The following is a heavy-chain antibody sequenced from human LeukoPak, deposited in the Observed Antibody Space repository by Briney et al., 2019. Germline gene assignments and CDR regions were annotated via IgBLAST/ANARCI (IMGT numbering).Heavy chain of an antibody. D-gene: IGHD3-10*01. J-gene: IGHJ3*02. V-gene: IGHV4-59*01. CDR3: ATWSYYLRRDAFDI. CDR1: GGSISSYY. Sequence: SETLSLTCTVSGGSISSYYWSWIRQPPGKGLEWIGYIYYSGSTNYNPSLKGRVTISVDTSKNQFSLKLSSVTAADTAVYYCATWSYYLRRDAFDIWGQGTMVTVSS. CDR2: IYYSGST.